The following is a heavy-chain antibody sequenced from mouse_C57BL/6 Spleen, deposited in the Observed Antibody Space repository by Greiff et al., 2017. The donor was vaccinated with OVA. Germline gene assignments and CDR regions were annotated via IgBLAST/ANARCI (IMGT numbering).Heavy chain of an antibody. CDR3: ARDGYDGAWFAY. D-gene: IGHD2-2*01. CDR2: ISSGGSYT. V-gene: IGHV5-6*01. J-gene: IGHJ3*01. CDR1: GFTFSSYG. Sequence: EVKVVESGGDLVKPGGSLKLSCAASGFTFSSYGMSWVRQTPDKRLEWVATISSGGSYTYYPDSVKGRFTISRDNAKNTLYLQMSSLKSEDTAMYYCARDGYDGAWFAYWGQGTLVTVSA.